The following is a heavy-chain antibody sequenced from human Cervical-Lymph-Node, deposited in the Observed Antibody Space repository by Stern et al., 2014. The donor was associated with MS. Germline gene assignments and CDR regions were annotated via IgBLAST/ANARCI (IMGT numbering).Heavy chain of an antibody. D-gene: IGHD2-15*01. CDR3: ARQPNLGVAWFDP. V-gene: IGHV4-39*01. CDR2: IYYSGST. J-gene: IGHJ5*02. CDR1: GGSISSSSYY. Sequence: QLQLQESGPGLVKPSETLSLTCTVSGGSISSSSYYWGWIRQPPGKGLEWIGSIYYSGSTYYNPYLKRRVNISVDTSKNQLSLKLSSVTAADTAVYYCARQPNLGVAWFDPWGQGTLVTVSS.